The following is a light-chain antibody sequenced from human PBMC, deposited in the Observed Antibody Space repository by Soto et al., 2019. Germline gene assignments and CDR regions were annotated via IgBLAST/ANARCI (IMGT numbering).Light chain of an antibody. J-gene: IGKJ1*01. CDR3: QQYSSYWT. V-gene: IGKV1-16*01. CDR1: QGISTY. CDR2: AAS. Sequence: DIQMTQSPSSLSESAGDRATITCRASQGISTYLNWYQQKPGKAPKLLIYAASSLQSGVPSRFSGSGSGTEFTLTISSLQPDDFATYYCQQYSSYWTFGQGTKVDIK.